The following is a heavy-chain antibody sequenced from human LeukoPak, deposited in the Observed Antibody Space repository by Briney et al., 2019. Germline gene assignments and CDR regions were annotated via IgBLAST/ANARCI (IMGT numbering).Heavy chain of an antibody. D-gene: IGHD3-3*01. Sequence: GGSLRLSCAASGFTFSHYGMSWVRQAPGKGLEWVSFISSSGGSTYHADSVKGRFTISRDNSKNTLYLQVNSLRAEDTAVYYCAKGSLLYPVFDYWGQGTLVTVSS. J-gene: IGHJ4*02. CDR1: GFTFSHYG. CDR3: AKGSLLYPVFDY. V-gene: IGHV3-23*01. CDR2: ISSSGGST.